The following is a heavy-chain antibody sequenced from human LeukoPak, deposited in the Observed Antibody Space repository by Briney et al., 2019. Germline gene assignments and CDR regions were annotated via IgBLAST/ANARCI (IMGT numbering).Heavy chain of an antibody. CDR3: ARRFKGGFDI. CDR2: AYYSGST. J-gene: IGHJ3*02. Sequence: PSETLSLTCTVSGGSISSSSFYWGWIRQPPGKGLEWIGSAYYSGSTYYNPSLKSRVTISVDTSKNQFSLKLNSVTAADTAVFYCARRFKGGFDIWGQGTMVTVSS. CDR1: GGSISSSSFY. D-gene: IGHD2-15*01. V-gene: IGHV4-39*01.